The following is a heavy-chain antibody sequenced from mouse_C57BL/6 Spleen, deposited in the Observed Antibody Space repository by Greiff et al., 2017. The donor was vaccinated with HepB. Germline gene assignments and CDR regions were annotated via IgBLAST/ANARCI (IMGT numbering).Heavy chain of an antibody. J-gene: IGHJ1*03. D-gene: IGHD1-1*01. CDR3: ARPFYDGSSYIWDFDG. V-gene: IGHV1-61*01. CDR1: GYTFTSYW. Sequence: QVQPQQPGAELVRPGSSVKLSCQASGYTFTSYWIDWVKQRPGQGLEWIGNIYPSDSETHYNQKFKDKATLTVDKSSSTAYMQLSSLTSEDSAVYYCARPFYDGSSYIWDFDGWGTGTTVTVAS. CDR2: IYPSDSET.